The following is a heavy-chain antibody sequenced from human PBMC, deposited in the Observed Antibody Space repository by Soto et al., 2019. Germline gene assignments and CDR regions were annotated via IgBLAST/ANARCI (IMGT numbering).Heavy chain of an antibody. CDR3: ARGEVSLRPADYGMDV. CDR2: ISAYNGNT. J-gene: IGHJ6*02. V-gene: IGHV1-18*01. CDR1: GYTFTSYG. Sequence: ASVKVSCKASGYTFTSYGISWVRQAPGQGLEWMGWISAYNGNTNYAQKLQGRVTMTTDTSTSTAYMELRSLSSDDTAVYYCARGEVSLRPADYGMDVWGQGTTVTVSS. D-gene: IGHD6-25*01.